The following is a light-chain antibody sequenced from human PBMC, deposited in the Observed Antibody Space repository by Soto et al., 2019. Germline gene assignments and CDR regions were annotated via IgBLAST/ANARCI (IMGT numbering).Light chain of an antibody. CDR2: RTS. Sequence: SPGERATLSCRASQSISSNLAWYQQKPGQAPRLLMFRTSSRATGFPARFSGSGAGTEFNLTISSLQSEDFGVYYCQQYNNWPRATFGGGTKVDIK. CDR1: QSISSN. J-gene: IGKJ4*01. CDR3: QQYNNWPRAT. V-gene: IGKV3-15*01.